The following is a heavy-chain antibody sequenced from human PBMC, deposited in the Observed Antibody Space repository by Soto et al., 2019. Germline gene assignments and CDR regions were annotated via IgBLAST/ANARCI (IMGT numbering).Heavy chain of an antibody. D-gene: IGHD2-15*01. V-gene: IGHV4-39*01. J-gene: IGHJ4*02. CDR1: GGSISSSSYY. Sequence: SETLSLTCTVSGGSISSSSYYWGWIRQPPGKGLEWIGSIYYSGSTYYNPSLKSRVTISVDTSKNQFSLKLSSVTAADTAVYYCARRNSGGRPYYFDYWGQGTLVTVSS. CDR3: ARRNSGGRPYYFDY. CDR2: IYYSGST.